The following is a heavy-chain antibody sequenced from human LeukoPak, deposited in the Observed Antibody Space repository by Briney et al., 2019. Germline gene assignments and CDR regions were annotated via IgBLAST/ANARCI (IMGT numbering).Heavy chain of an antibody. V-gene: IGHV4-39*07. Sequence: SETLSLTCTVSGDSISSSGYYWGRIRQPPGKGLEWIGSIHHSGDTYYNPPPKSRVTLSVDTSKNQFSLKLTSVTAADTAVYYCARPRGGFDYWGQGTLVTVSS. CDR1: GDSISSSGYY. J-gene: IGHJ4*02. D-gene: IGHD3-10*01. CDR2: IHHSGDT. CDR3: ARPRGGFDY.